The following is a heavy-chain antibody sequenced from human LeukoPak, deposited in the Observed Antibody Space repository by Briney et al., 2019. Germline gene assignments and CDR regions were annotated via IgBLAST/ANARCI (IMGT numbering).Heavy chain of an antibody. Sequence: SETLSLTCTVSGGSISSGGYYWSWIRQHRGKGLEWIGYIYYSGNTYYNPSLKSRVTISVDTSKNQFSLNLSSVTAADTAVYYCARGVMLHASFDWFDPWGQGTLVTVSS. V-gene: IGHV4-31*03. CDR2: IYYSGNT. J-gene: IGHJ5*02. D-gene: IGHD2-8*01. CDR3: ARGVMLHASFDWFDP. CDR1: GGSISSGGYY.